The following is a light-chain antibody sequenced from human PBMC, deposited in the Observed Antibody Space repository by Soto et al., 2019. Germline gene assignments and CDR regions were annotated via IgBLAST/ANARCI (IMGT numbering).Light chain of an antibody. V-gene: IGKV1-9*01. CDR2: AAS. Sequence: DIQLTQSPSFLSASVGDRVTITCRASQSISSYLAWYQQEPGKAPKPLIYAASTLQSGVPSRFSGGGSGTEFTLTISSLQPEDFATYYCQQLKSYPVTFGGGTKVEIK. J-gene: IGKJ4*01. CDR1: QSISSY. CDR3: QQLKSYPVT.